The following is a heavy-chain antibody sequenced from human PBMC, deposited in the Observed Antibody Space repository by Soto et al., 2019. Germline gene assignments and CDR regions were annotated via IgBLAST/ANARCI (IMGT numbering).Heavy chain of an antibody. CDR3: TREMLVGDWYFDL. Sequence: PGGSLRLSCTASGFTFGDYAMSWVRQAPGKGLEWVGFIRSKAYGGTTEYAASVKGRFTISRDDSKSIAYLQMNSLKTEDTAVYYCTREMLVGDWYFDLWGRGTLVTVS. V-gene: IGHV3-49*04. CDR2: IRSKAYGGTT. CDR1: GFTFGDYA. D-gene: IGHD6-6*01. J-gene: IGHJ2*01.